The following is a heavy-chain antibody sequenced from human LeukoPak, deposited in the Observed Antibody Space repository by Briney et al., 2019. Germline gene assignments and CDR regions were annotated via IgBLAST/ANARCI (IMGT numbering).Heavy chain of an antibody. D-gene: IGHD1-26*01. CDR3: ARDSGSYFDY. J-gene: IGHJ4*02. V-gene: IGHV1-46*01. CDR1: GYTFTSYG. CDR2: VNPSGGST. Sequence: ASVKVSCKXSGYTFTSYGISWVRQAPGQGLEWMGIVNPSGGSTSYAQKFQGRVTTTRDTSTSTVYMELSSLRSEDTAVYYCARDSGSYFDYWGQGTLVTVSS.